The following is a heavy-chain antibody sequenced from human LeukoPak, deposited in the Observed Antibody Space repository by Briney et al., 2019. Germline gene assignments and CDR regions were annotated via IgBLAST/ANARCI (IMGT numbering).Heavy chain of an antibody. V-gene: IGHV3-74*01. CDR2: INSDGSST. J-gene: IGHJ4*02. D-gene: IGHD3-22*01. CDR1: GFTFSDYY. Sequence: PGGSLRLSCAASGFTFSDYYMSWIRQAPGKGLEWVSRINSDGSSTSYADSVKGRFTIFRDNAKNTLYLQMNSLRAEDTAVYYCARGSGGYFDSSGYYYWGQGTLVTVSS. CDR3: ARGSGGYFDSSGYYY.